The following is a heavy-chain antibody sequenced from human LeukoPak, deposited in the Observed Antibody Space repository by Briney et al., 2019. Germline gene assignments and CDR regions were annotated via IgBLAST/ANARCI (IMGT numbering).Heavy chain of an antibody. Sequence: GGSLRLSCAASGFTFGSYWMHWVRQAPGKGLEWVANIKQDGSEKYYVDSVKGRFTISRDNAKNSLYLQMNSLRAEDTAVYYCARDAATADYWGQGTLVTVSS. V-gene: IGHV3-7*01. D-gene: IGHD6-25*01. CDR2: IKQDGSEK. J-gene: IGHJ4*02. CDR3: ARDAATADY. CDR1: GFTFGSYW.